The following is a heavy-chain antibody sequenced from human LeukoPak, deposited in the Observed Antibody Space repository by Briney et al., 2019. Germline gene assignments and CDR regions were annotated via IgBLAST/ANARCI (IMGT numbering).Heavy chain of an antibody. CDR3: ARGDIVVVPAAMPSYYMDV. Sequence: GGSLRLSCAASGFTFSYYEMNWVRQAPGKGLEWISYISSRDFTTYYADSVKGRFTISRDNAKNSLYLQMNSLRAEDTAVYYCARGDIVVVPAAMPSYYMDVWGKGTTVTVSS. J-gene: IGHJ6*03. CDR1: GFTFSYYE. V-gene: IGHV3-48*03. CDR2: ISSRDFTT. D-gene: IGHD2-2*01.